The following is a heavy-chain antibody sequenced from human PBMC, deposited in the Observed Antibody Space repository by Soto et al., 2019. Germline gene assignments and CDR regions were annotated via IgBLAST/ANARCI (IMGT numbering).Heavy chain of an antibody. V-gene: IGHV1-69*13. J-gene: IGHJ6*02. D-gene: IGHD2-2*01. CDR2: VIPIFGTT. CDR1: GGTFSSYA. CDR3: ARSLGYCSSSTCYSLQFLEWSLRGMDV. Sequence: SVKVSCKAYGGTFSSYAINWVRQAPGQGLEWMGGVIPIFGTTNYAQKFQGRVTITADESTSTAYMELSSLRSEDSAVYYCARSLGYCSSSTCYSLQFLEWSLRGMDVWGQGTTVTVSS.